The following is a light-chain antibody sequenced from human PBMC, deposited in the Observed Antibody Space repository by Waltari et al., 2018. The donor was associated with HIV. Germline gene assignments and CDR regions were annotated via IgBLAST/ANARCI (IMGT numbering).Light chain of an antibody. V-gene: IGLV2-23*02. J-gene: IGLJ3*02. CDR1: SSAAESHKL. Sequence: QSALTQPASVSGSPGPSITISCHGTSSAAESHKLVHWYQQHPGKAPKLMIYEVSKRPSGVSNRFSGSKSGNTASLTISGLQPEDEADYYCCSYAGSNTWVFGGGTKLTVL. CDR2: EVS. CDR3: CSYAGSNTWV.